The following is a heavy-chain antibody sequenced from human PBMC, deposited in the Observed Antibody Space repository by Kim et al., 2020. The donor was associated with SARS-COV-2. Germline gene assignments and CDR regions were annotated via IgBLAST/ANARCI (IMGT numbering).Heavy chain of an antibody. Sequence: GGSLRLSCAASGFTFSSYSMNWVRQAPGKGLEWVSSISSSSSYIYYADSVKGRFTISRDNAKNSLYLQMNSLRAEDTAVYYCARVALAAAALNWFDPWGQGTLVTVSS. D-gene: IGHD6-13*01. J-gene: IGHJ5*02. V-gene: IGHV3-21*01. CDR3: ARVALAAAALNWFDP. CDR1: GFTFSSYS. CDR2: ISSSSSYI.